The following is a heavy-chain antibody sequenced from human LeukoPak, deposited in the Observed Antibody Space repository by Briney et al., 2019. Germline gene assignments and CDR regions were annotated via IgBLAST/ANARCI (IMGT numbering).Heavy chain of an antibody. Sequence: GGSLRLSCAASGFTFSSYSMNWVRQAPGKGLEWFSSISSSSSYIYYADSVKGRFTISRDNAKNSLYLQMNSLRAEDTAVYYCASWGCSGGSCYSGEFDYWGQGTLVTVSS. V-gene: IGHV3-21*01. CDR2: ISSSSSYI. CDR3: ASWGCSGGSCYSGEFDY. D-gene: IGHD2-15*01. J-gene: IGHJ4*02. CDR1: GFTFSSYS.